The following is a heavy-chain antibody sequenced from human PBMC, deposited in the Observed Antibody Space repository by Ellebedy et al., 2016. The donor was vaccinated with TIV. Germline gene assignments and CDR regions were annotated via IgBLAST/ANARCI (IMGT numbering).Heavy chain of an antibody. V-gene: IGHV3-30*02. CDR1: GVSASG. CDR3: VKGAYPVPTVMAL. Sequence: PGGSLRLSCAASGVSASGMHWVRQAPGKGPEWVAFIRSDGSNKYYADSVKGRFTISRDNSKNTLDLQKNSLRAEDTAVYYCVKGAYPVPTVMALWGQGTMVIVSS. D-gene: IGHD3-16*01. J-gene: IGHJ6*02. CDR2: IRSDGSNK.